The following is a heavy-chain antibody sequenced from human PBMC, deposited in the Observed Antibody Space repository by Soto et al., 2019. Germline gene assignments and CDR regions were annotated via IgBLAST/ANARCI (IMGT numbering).Heavy chain of an antibody. V-gene: IGHV4-59*11. CDR3: GSGWMAAFDT. D-gene: IGHD2-2*03. CDR1: GDSITTHY. CDR2: IYYSGST. Sequence: KPSETLSLTCNVTGDSITTHYWGWIRQPPGKGLEWIGYIYYSGSTLYNPSLKSRVTISVDTAKNQFSLGLNSLTAADTAVYYCGSGWMAAFDTWGQGTLVTVSS. J-gene: IGHJ5*02.